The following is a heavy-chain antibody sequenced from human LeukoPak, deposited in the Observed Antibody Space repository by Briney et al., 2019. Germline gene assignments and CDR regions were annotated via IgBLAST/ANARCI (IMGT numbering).Heavy chain of an antibody. J-gene: IGHJ4*02. CDR3: ARDPWGYRAGVMDF. CDR1: GFTFSSYW. V-gene: IGHV3-74*01. CDR2: INTDGATT. D-gene: IGHD1-1*01. Sequence: GGSLRLSCAASGFTFSSYWMHWVRQVPGKGLVWVSRINTDGATTTYADSVKGRFTISRDNAKNTLYLQMTSLGAEDTALYYCARDPWGYRAGVMDFWGLGTLVTVSS.